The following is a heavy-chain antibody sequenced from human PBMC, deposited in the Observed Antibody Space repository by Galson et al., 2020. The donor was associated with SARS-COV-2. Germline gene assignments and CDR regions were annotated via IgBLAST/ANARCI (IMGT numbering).Heavy chain of an antibody. J-gene: IGHJ6*03. CDR2: MNPNSGDT. V-gene: IGHV1-8*02. CDR3: ARGNGAVAAFYYYMDV. CDR1: GYTFTSYD. Sequence: ASVKVSCKASGYTFTSYDINWVRQATGQGLEWLGWMNPNSGDTGYAQKFQGRVTMTRDTSISTAYMELSSLTSEDTAVYYSARGNGAVAAFYYYMDVWGKGTTVTISS. D-gene: IGHD6-19*01.